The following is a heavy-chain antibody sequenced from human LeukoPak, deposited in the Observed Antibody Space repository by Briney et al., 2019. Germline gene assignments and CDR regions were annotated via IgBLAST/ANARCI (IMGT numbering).Heavy chain of an antibody. CDR2: INHRGST. Sequence: PSGTLSLTCAVYGGSLSGYYWSWIRQPPGKGLEWIGEINHRGSTNYNPSLKSRVTISVDTSKNQFSLKLSSVTAADTAVYYCARLFKPAFEYWGQGTLVTVSS. V-gene: IGHV4-34*01. D-gene: IGHD2-2*01. CDR3: ARLFKPAFEY. CDR1: GGSLSGYY. J-gene: IGHJ4*02.